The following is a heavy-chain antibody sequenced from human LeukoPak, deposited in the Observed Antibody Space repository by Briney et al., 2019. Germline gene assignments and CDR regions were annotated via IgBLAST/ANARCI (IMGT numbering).Heavy chain of an antibody. J-gene: IGHJ4*02. D-gene: IGHD2-2*01. CDR3: AKDQKWGPADYYFDS. CDR2: ISYDGSKK. CDR1: GFTFSRYA. V-gene: IGHV3-30-3*01. Sequence: PGTSLRLSCAVSGFTFSRYAMHWVRQAPGKGLEWVAVISYDGSKKADSVKGRFTISRDNSKNTLYLQMTSLRAEDTAVYYCAKDQKWGPADYYFDSWGQGTLVTVSS.